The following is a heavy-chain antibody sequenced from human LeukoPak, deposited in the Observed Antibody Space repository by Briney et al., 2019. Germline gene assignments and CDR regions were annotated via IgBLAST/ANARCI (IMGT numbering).Heavy chain of an antibody. Sequence: GGSLRLSCAASGFTFRNYGMHWVRQAPGKGLEWVAVISDDGSNKYYADSVKGRFTISRDNSENTLYLQMNSLRTEDTAVYYCAKVITTPAYDVFDIWGQGTMVTVSS. D-gene: IGHD1-1*01. CDR1: GFTFRNYG. V-gene: IGHV3-30*18. CDR3: AKVITTPAYDVFDI. J-gene: IGHJ3*02. CDR2: ISDDGSNK.